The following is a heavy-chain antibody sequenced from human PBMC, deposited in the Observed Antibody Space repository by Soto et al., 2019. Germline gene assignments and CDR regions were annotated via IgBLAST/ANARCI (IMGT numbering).Heavy chain of an antibody. CDR2: IYTSGST. J-gene: IGHJ4*02. Sequence: SETLSLTCTVSGGSISSYYWSWIRQPAGKGLEWIGRIYTSGSTNYNPSLKSRVTMSVDTSKNQFSLKLSSVTAADTAVYYCARGEGIAAASIFDYWGQGTLVTVSS. D-gene: IGHD6-13*01. CDR1: GGSISSYY. V-gene: IGHV4-4*07. CDR3: ARGEGIAAASIFDY.